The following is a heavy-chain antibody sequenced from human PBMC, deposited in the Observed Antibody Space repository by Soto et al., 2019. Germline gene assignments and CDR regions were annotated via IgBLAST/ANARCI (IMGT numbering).Heavy chain of an antibody. J-gene: IGHJ4*02. CDR1: GGTFSSYA. CDR2: IIPIFGTA. Sequence: ASVKVSCKASGGTFSSYAISWVRQAPGQGLEWMGGIIPIFGTANYAQKFQGRVTITADESTSTAYMELSSLRSEDTAVYYCARSDYDYVWGSYRDFDYWGQGTLVTVSS. D-gene: IGHD3-16*02. CDR3: ARSDYDYVWGSYRDFDY. V-gene: IGHV1-69*13.